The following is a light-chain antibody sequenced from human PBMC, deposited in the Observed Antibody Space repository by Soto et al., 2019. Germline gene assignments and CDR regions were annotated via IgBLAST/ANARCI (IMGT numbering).Light chain of an antibody. V-gene: IGLV2-14*03. CDR1: SSDIGGYNH. J-gene: IGLJ2*01. Sequence: QSALTQPTSVSGSPGQSITISCTGVSSDIGGYNHVSWYQQHPGNVPRLIIYDVDNRPLGISNRFSGSQSGNTASLSISGLQAEDEADYYCCSYTRTSNHYFFGGGTKLTVL. CDR2: DVD. CDR3: CSYTRTSNHYF.